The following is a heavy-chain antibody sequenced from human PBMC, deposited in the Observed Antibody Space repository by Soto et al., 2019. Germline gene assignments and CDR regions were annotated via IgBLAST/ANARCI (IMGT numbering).Heavy chain of an antibody. CDR2: AYYRSELFH. Sequence: SQTLSLTCVISVDDVSNNRAAWNLISQSPSRGLEWLGRAYYRSELFHDFATGMEGRLTIQPDTSKNQVSLHLNFVTPEDSAIYFCARDTGTYNEYFRIWCQGTTVTVSS. D-gene: IGHD1-1*01. CDR1: VDDVSNNRAA. V-gene: IGHV6-1*01. CDR3: ARDTGTYNEYFRI. J-gene: IGHJ1*01.